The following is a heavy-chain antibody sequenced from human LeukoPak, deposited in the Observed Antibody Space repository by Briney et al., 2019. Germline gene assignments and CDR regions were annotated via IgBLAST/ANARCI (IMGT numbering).Heavy chain of an antibody. V-gene: IGHV4-59*01. D-gene: IGHD5-18*01. J-gene: IGHJ4*02. Sequence: SETLSLTRTVSGASISGYYWTWIRQPPGKGLEWIGCIYYTGSTNYNPSLKSRVTISVDTSKKQFSLKLGSVTAVDTAVYYCARGGYTYGHDYWGQGTLVTVSS. CDR3: ARGGYTYGHDY. CDR2: IYYTGST. CDR1: GASISGYY.